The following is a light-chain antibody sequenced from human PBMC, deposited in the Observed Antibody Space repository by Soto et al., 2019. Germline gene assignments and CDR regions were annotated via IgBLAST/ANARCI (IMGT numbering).Light chain of an antibody. V-gene: IGKV3-20*01. CDR2: AAS. CDR1: QTISNNY. CDR3: QQYGTSPRT. Sequence: EIVLTQSPGTLSLSPGEVATLSCRASQTISNNYLAWYQHKPGQAPRLLIYAASTRATGIPDRFSGSGSGADFTLNVNRLEPEDVAVYYCQQYGTSPRTFGQGTKVEI. J-gene: IGKJ1*01.